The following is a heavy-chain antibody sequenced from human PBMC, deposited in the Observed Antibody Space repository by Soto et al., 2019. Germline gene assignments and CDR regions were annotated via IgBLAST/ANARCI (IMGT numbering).Heavy chain of an antibody. D-gene: IGHD3-3*01. CDR2: MNPNSGNT. CDR3: ARGNFEGYDFWSHEAPGYYYYGMDV. V-gene: IGHV1-8*01. CDR1: GYTFTSYD. Sequence: ASVEVSCKASGYTFTSYDINWVRQATRQGLEWTGWMNPNSGNTGYAQKFQGRVTMTRNTSISTAYMELSSLRSEDTAVYYCARGNFEGYDFWSHEAPGYYYYGMDVWGQGTTVTVSS. J-gene: IGHJ6*02.